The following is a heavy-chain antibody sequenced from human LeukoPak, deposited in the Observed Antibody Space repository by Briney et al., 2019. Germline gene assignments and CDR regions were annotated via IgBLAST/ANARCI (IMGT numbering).Heavy chain of an antibody. Sequence: ASVKVSCKASGYTFTSYYMHWVRQAPGQGLEWMGIINPSGGSTSYAQKFQGRVTMTRDTSTSTVYMELSSLRSEDTAVYYCAKGVLAPAAPGVAFDIWGQGTMVTVSS. CDR3: AKGVLAPAAPGVAFDI. CDR2: INPSGGST. CDR1: GYTFTSYY. J-gene: IGHJ3*02. V-gene: IGHV1-46*01. D-gene: IGHD2-2*01.